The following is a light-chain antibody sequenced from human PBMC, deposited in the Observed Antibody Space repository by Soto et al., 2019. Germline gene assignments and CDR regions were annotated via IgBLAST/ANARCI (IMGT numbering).Light chain of an antibody. CDR1: TSDVGGYNY. CDR2: DVS. J-gene: IGLJ2*01. Sequence: QSALTQPASVSGSPGQSITISCTGTTSDVGGYNYVSWYQQHPGKAPKLVIYDVSNRPSGVSNRFSGSKSGNTASLTISGLQAEDEADYHCTSYTSNNTVVFGGGTKLTVL. CDR3: TSYTSNNTVV. V-gene: IGLV2-14*01.